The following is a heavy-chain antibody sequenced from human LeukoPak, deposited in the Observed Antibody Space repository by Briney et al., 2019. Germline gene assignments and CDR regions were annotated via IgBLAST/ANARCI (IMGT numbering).Heavy chain of an antibody. J-gene: IGHJ4*02. CDR2: IYSGGST. CDR3: AKKDAAFGTIDY. D-gene: IGHD1/OR15-1a*01. V-gene: IGHV3-53*05. CDR1: GFTVSSNY. Sequence: GGSLRLSCAASGFTVSSNYMSWVRQAPGKGLEWVSVIYSGGSTYYADSVKGRFTISRDNSKNTLYLQMNSLGVEDTAVYYCAKKDAAFGTIDYWGQGTLVTVSS.